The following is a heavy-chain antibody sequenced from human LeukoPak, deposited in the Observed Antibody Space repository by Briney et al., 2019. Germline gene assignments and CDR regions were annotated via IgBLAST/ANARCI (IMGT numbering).Heavy chain of an antibody. CDR2: ISPNSGGT. CDR3: ARADRLDGGPYLIGP. CDR1: GYSFTDYY. D-gene: IGHD2-21*01. J-gene: IGHJ5*02. Sequence: ASVKVSCKTSGYSFTDYYMHWVRQAPGQGLEWMGWISPNSGGTSSAQKFQGRVTMTRDTSITTVYMEVSWLTSDDTAIYYCARADRLDGGPYLIGPWGQGTLVTVSS. V-gene: IGHV1-2*02.